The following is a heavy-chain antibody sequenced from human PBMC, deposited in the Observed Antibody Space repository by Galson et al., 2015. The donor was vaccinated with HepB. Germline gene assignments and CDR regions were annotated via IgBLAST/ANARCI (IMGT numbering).Heavy chain of an antibody. D-gene: IGHD2-2*02. CDR2: IYITGST. CDR3: ARDVDRRYCSSSSCSTDTFDI. J-gene: IGHJ3*02. Sequence: SETLSLTCTVSGGSISSYYWAWIRQPAGKGLEWIGRIYITGSTNYNPSLNSRVTMSVDTSKNQFSLRLSSVTAADTAVYYCARDVDRRYCSSSSCSTDTFDIWGQGTMVTVSS. CDR1: GGSISSYY. V-gene: IGHV4-4*07.